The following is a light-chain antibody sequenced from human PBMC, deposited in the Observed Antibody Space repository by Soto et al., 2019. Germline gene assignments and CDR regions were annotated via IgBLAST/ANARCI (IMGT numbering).Light chain of an antibody. Sequence: QSVLTQPPSVSGAPGQRVTISCTGSSSNIGAGYDVHWYQQLPGTAPKLLIYGNSNRPSGVPDRFSGSKSGTSASLAITGLQAEDEADYYCQSYDSSLSGVEFGGGTKVTAL. CDR1: SSNIGAGYD. CDR3: QSYDSSLSGVE. J-gene: IGLJ2*01. CDR2: GNS. V-gene: IGLV1-40*01.